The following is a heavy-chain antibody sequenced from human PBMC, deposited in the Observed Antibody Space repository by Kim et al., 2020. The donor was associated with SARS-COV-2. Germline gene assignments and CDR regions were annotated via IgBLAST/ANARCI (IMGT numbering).Heavy chain of an antibody. CDR3: AREGYCSGGSCYSDYYYGMDV. CDR1: GFTFSSYG. J-gene: IGHJ6*02. Sequence: GGSLRLSCAASGFTFSSYGMHWVRQAPGKGLEWVAVIWYDGSNKYYADSVKGRFTISRDNPKNTLYLQMNSLRAEDTAVYYCAREGYCSGGSCYSDYYYGMDVWGQGTTVTVSS. CDR2: IWYDGSNK. V-gene: IGHV3-33*01. D-gene: IGHD2-15*01.